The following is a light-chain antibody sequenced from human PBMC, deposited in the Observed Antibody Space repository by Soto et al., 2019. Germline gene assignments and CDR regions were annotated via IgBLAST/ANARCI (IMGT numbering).Light chain of an antibody. CDR1: QSVSSN. Sequence: EKALTQSPVTLSSSPGERATLSCRASQSVSSNLAWYQQRPGQAPRLLIYGASTRASGVPDRFSGSGSGREFILTISSLQSEDSAVYYCQQYDVWPALTFGGGSNVDIK. V-gene: IGKV3-15*01. CDR3: QQYDVWPALT. CDR2: GAS. J-gene: IGKJ4*01.